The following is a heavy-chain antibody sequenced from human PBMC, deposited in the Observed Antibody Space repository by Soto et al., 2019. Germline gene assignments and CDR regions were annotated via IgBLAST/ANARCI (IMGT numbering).Heavy chain of an antibody. J-gene: IGHJ4*02. D-gene: IGHD2-8*02. CDR3: ACWGHIVPVAPSDFDR. Sequence: GSLILSLAASGFPFTNYWMNLVRQTPGKGLMWVSRISPDGSDVGYADSVEGRFTVSRDNAKNTLYLQMHSLRAEDTAMYYCACWGHIVPVAPSDFDRWGQGTLVIVS. CDR2: ISPDGSDV. V-gene: IGHV3-74*01. CDR1: GFPFTNYW.